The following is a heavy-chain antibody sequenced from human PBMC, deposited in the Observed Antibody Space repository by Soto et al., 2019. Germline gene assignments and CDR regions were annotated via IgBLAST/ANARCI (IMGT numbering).Heavy chain of an antibody. CDR2: IYPGDSDT. V-gene: IGHV5-51*01. D-gene: IGHD2-15*01. CDR3: ARRVGYCSGGSCYSVYAFDY. Sequence: PGESLKISCKGSGYSFTSYWIGWVRQMPGEGLEWMGIIYPGDSDTRYSPSFQGQVTISADKSISTAYLQWSSLKASDTAMYYCARRVGYCSGGSCYSVYAFDYWGQGTLVTVSS. CDR1: GYSFTSYW. J-gene: IGHJ4*02.